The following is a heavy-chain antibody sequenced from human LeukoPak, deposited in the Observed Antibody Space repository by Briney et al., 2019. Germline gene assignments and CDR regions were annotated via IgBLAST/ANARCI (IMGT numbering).Heavy chain of an antibody. V-gene: IGHV3-74*01. CDR3: VRGNYFDY. J-gene: IGHJ4*02. Sequence: GGSLRLSCAASGFTFSNYWMHWVRQTPGKGLVWVSHINSYGSITSYADSVKGRITISRDNAKNTLYLQMNCLRAEDTAVYYCVRGNYFDYWGQGTLVTVSS. CDR1: GFTFSNYW. CDR2: INSYGSIT.